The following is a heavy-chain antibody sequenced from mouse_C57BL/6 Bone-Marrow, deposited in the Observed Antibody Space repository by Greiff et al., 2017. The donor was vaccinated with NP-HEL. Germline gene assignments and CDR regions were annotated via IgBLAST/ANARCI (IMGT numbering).Heavy chain of an antibody. Sequence: VQLVESGAELARPGASVKLSCKASGYTFTSYGISWVKQRTGQGLEWIGEIYPRSGNTYYNEKFKGKATLTADKSSSTAYMELRSLTSEDSAVYFCARPLYYDYALYYVDYWGQGTTLTVSS. CDR1: GYTFTSYG. J-gene: IGHJ2*01. CDR2: IYPRSGNT. CDR3: ARPLYYDYALYYVDY. V-gene: IGHV1-81*01. D-gene: IGHD2-4*01.